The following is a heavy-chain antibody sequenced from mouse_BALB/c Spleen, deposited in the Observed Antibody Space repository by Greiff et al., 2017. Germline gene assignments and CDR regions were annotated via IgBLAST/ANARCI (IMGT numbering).Heavy chain of an antibody. CDR1: GYAFSSSW. Sequence: VQLKESGPELVKPGASVKISCKASGYAFSSSWMNWVKQRPGQGLEWIGRIYPGDGDTNYNGKFKGKATLTADKSSSTAYMQLSSLTSVDSAVYFCARGGYGNYPWYFDVWGAGTTVTVAS. CDR2: IYPGDGDT. CDR3: ARGGYGNYPWYFDV. V-gene: IGHV1-82*01. J-gene: IGHJ1*01. D-gene: IGHD2-10*02.